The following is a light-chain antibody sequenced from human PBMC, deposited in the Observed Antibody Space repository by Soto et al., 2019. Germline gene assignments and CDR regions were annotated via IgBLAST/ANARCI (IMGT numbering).Light chain of an antibody. CDR2: GAS. V-gene: IGKV1D-16*01. CDR3: QQYDRYTLT. CDR1: QGISTW. J-gene: IGKJ1*01. Sequence: DIQMTQFPSSVSASVGDRVNITCRASQGISTWLAWYQQKPERAPKSLIYGASRLQSRVPPRFSGRGSETKFTLTFSGPQPEDFATYYCQQYDRYTLTFGQGTKEEIK.